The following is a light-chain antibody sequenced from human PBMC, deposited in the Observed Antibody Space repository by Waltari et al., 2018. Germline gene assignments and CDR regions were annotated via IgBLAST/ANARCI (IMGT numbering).Light chain of an antibody. J-gene: IGLJ7*01. V-gene: IGLV1-51*02. Sequence: QSVLTQPPSVSAAPGQRVPISCSGGRSTIGNNYVSWYRQFPGTAPKLLIYENSERPSGIPGRFAGSKSGTSATLDITGLQAGDEADYYCGTWDSSLSGAVFGGGTHLTVL. CDR1: RSTIGNNY. CDR3: GTWDSSLSGAV. CDR2: ENS.